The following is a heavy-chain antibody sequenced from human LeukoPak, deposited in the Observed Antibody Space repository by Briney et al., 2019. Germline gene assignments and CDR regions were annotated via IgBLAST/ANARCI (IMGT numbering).Heavy chain of an antibody. J-gene: IGHJ4*02. CDR3: ASYSITMVRGVSHRRLDD. V-gene: IGHV4-59*12. CDR2: IYYSGST. D-gene: IGHD3-10*01. Sequence: SETLSLTCTVSGGSISSYYWSWIRQPPGKGLEWIGYIYYSGSTNYNPSLKSRVTISVDTSKNQFSLKLSSVTAADTAVYYCASYSITMVRGVSHRRLDDWGQGTLVTVSS. CDR1: GGSISSYY.